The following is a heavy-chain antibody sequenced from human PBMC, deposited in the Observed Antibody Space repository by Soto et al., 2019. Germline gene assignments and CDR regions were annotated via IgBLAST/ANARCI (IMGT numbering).Heavy chain of an antibody. V-gene: IGHV4-4*02. CDR2: IFHSGNT. J-gene: IGHJ6*02. CDR3: ARRTWGMDV. D-gene: IGHD2-8*01. Sequence: QVQLQESGPGLVKPSGTLSLTCAVSSGSIGTTNWWSWVRQTPGKGLKWIGEIFHSGNTYYNPSLASRVTISVDTSKNQFSLNLRSVTAADTSVYYCARRTWGMDVWGQGTMVTVSS. CDR1: SGSIGTTNW.